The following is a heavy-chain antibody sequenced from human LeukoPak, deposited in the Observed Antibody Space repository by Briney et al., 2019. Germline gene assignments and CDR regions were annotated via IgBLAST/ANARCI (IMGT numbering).Heavy chain of an antibody. D-gene: IGHD6-13*01. CDR3: AKEGAAPGPDVDY. J-gene: IGHJ4*02. V-gene: IGHV4-4*07. CDR2: IIPSGTT. CDR1: GASIRDYY. Sequence: SETLSLTCTVSGASIRDYYWSWIRQPAGKGLEWIGRIIPSGTTNYNPSLESRVTMSVETSKNQFSLKLSSVTAADAAVYYCAKEGAAPGPDVDYWGQGTLVIVSS.